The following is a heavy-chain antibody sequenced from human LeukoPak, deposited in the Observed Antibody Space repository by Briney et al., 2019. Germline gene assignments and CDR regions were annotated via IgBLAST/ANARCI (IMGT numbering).Heavy chain of an antibody. D-gene: IGHD6-13*01. CDR2: INSDGNVT. V-gene: IGHV3-74*01. CDR3: ARESAAGSRHFDY. J-gene: IGHJ4*02. Sequence: PGGSLRLSCAASGFTFSSYAMHWVRQGPGKGLVWVSRINSDGNVTTYADSVKGRFPISGDNAKNTLYLQMNSLRAEDTAVYYCARESAAGSRHFDYWGQGTPVTVSS. CDR1: GFTFSSYA.